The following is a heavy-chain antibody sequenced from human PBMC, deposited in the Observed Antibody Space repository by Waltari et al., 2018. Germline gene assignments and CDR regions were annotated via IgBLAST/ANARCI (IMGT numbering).Heavy chain of an antibody. J-gene: IGHJ3*02. CDR2: ISWNSGSI. Sequence: EVQLVESGGGLVQPGRSLRLSCADSGFTFVDYAMHWVRQAPGKGLEWDSGISWNSGSIGYADSVKGRFTISRDNAKNSLYLQMNSLRAEDMALYYCAKVMTPRGYSGYDDAFDIWGQGTMVTVSS. CDR1: GFTFVDYA. D-gene: IGHD5-12*01. CDR3: AKVMTPRGYSGYDDAFDI. V-gene: IGHV3-9*03.